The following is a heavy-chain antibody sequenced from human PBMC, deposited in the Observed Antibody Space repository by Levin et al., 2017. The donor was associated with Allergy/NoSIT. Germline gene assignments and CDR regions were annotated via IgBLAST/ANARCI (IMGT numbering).Heavy chain of an antibody. CDR2: ISYDGSNK. D-gene: IGHD2-2*01. CDR3: AKDVYQLLSIYYGMDV. V-gene: IGHV3-30*18. CDR1: GFTFSSYG. J-gene: IGHJ6*02. Sequence: GESLKISCAASGFTFSSYGMHWVRQAPGKGLEWVAVISYDGSNKYYADSVKGRFTISRDNSKNTLYLQMNSLRAEDTAVYYCAKDVYQLLSIYYGMDVWGQGTTVTVSS.